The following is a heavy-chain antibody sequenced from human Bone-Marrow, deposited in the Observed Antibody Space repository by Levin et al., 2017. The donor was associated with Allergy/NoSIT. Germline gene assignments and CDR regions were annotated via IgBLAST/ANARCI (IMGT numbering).Heavy chain of an antibody. J-gene: IGHJ6*03. Sequence: SQTLSLTCTVSGGSISGSNYYWAWIRQPPGKGLEWIGSIYYSGSTNYNPSLQSRLTLSVDTAKSQFSLRLNCVTAADTAVYYCARRGYYASRGSGYDFMDGWGKGTTVTVSS. V-gene: IGHV4-39*01. CDR2: IYYSGST. CDR1: GGSISGSNYY. D-gene: IGHD3-10*01. CDR3: ARRGYYASRGSGYDFMDG.